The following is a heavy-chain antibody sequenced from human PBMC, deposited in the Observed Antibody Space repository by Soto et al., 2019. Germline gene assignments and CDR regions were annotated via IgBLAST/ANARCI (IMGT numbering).Heavy chain of an antibody. CDR2: INAGNGNT. CDR1: GYTFTSYS. J-gene: IGHJ5*02. CDR3: ARDFDSSSSSGLSWFDP. V-gene: IGHV1-3*01. Sequence: GASVKGSCKASGYTFTSYSMHLVRQAPGQRLEWMGWINAGNGNTKYSQKFQGRVTITRDTSASTAYMELSSLRSEDTAVYYCARDFDSSSSSGLSWFDPWGQGTLVTVSS. D-gene: IGHD6-13*01.